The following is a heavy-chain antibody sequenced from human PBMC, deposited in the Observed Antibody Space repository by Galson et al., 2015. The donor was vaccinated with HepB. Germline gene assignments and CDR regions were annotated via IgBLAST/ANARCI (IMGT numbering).Heavy chain of an antibody. D-gene: IGHD3-10*01. V-gene: IGHV1-69*13. CDR2: IIPIFGTA. Sequence: SVKVSCKASGGTFSSYSIIWVRQAPGQGLEWMGGIIPIFGTANYAQKFQGRVTIAADESTSTAYMVLRSLRYEDTAVYYRAYFTSGSAEDLHYWGQGTLVTVSS. CDR1: GGTFSSYS. CDR3: AYFTSGSAEDLHY. J-gene: IGHJ1*01.